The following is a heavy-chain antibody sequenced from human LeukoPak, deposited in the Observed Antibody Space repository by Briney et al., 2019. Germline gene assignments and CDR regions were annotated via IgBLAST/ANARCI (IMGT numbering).Heavy chain of an antibody. CDR3: ARGYYDRSNLIYFDY. V-gene: IGHV1-2*02. CDR2: IDPNSGGT. D-gene: IGHD3-22*01. CDR1: RYTYAYHY. J-gene: IGHJ4*02. Sequence: ASVKVSCKGTRYTYAYHYIHWVRQAPGQGLEWMGWIDPNSGGTNYAQKFQGRVTMTRDTSIGTAYMELSGLTSDDTAVYYCARGYYDRSNLIYFDYEGQGKVVTVSS.